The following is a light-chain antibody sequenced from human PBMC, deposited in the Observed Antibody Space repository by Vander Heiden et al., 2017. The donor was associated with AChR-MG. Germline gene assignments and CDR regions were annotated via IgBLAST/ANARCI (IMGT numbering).Light chain of an antibody. V-gene: IGLV1-40*01. J-gene: IGLJ1*01. CDR1: RSNIGAGYD. Sequence: QSVLAQPPSVTGAPGQRVTISCTGSRSNIGAGYDVHWYQQLPGTAPKLLIYINTNRPSGVPDRFSGSKSGTSASLAITGLQAEDEADYYCQSYDSSLSGYVFGTGTKVTVL. CDR3: QSYDSSLSGYV. CDR2: INT.